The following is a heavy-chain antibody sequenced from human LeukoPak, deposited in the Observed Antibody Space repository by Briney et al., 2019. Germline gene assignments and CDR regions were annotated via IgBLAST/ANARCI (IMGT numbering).Heavy chain of an antibody. CDR1: GFTFSSYA. Sequence: GGSPRLSCAASGFTFSSYAMSWVRQAPGKGLEWISGISGSGGKTYQADSVKGRFTISRDNSRSTLYLQMNSLSAEDTAVYFCAKDLTYYYENSGYTFDCWGQGILVTVSS. CDR3: AKDLTYYYENSGYTFDC. V-gene: IGHV3-23*01. J-gene: IGHJ4*02. CDR2: ISGSGGKT. D-gene: IGHD3-22*01.